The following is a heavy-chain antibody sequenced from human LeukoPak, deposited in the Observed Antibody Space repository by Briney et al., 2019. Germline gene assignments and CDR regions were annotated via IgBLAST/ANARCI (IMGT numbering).Heavy chain of an antibody. D-gene: IGHD3-22*01. J-gene: IGHJ4*02. Sequence: MXWVXQAPGRRLEYVSAITSDGSNTYYADSVKGRFTISRDNSKNTLYLQMGSLKTEDMGVYYCARDQYYYDKWGQGTLVTVSS. CDR3: ARDQYYYDK. CDR2: ITSDGSNT. V-gene: IGHV3-64*02.